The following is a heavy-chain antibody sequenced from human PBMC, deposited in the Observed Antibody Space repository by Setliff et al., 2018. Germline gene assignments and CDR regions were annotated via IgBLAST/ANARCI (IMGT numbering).Heavy chain of an antibody. D-gene: IGHD5-18*01. CDR2: TIPIFGTT. V-gene: IGHV1-69*05. CDR3: AREGVDTRSSTDYRYYMDV. CDR1: GGTFSSYG. J-gene: IGHJ6*03. Sequence: RASVKVSCKASGGTFSSYGISWVRQAPGQGLEWMGGTIPIFGTTDYAQKFQGRVTIITDESTSTAFMQLSSLRSEDTAVYFCAREGVDTRSSTDYRYYMDVWGKGTTVTVSS.